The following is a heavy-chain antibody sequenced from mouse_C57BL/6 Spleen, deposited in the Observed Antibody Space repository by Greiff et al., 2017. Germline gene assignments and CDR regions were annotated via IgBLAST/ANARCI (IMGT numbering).Heavy chain of an antibody. V-gene: IGHV1-69*01. Sequence: QVQLQQPGAELVMPGASVKLSCKASGYTFTSYWMHWVKQRPGQGLEWIGEIDPSDSYTNYNQKFKGKSTLTVDKSSSTAYMQLSSLTSEDSAVYYCARRIGYDGAMDYWGQGTSVTVSS. CDR1: GYTFTSYW. CDR2: IDPSDSYT. D-gene: IGHD2-2*01. J-gene: IGHJ4*01. CDR3: ARRIGYDGAMDY.